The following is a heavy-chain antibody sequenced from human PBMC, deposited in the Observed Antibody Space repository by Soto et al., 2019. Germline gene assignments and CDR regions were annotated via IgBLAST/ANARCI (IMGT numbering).Heavy chain of an antibody. CDR3: ARDRQGAAAGTWGDFDY. V-gene: IGHV4-31*03. CDR2: IYYSGST. J-gene: IGHJ4*02. CDR1: GGSISSGGYY. Sequence: QVQLQESGPGLVKPSQTLSLTCTVSGGSISSGGYYWSWIRQHPGKGLEWIGYIYYSGSTYYNPSLKSRVTISVDTSKNQFSLKLSSVTAADTAVYYCARDRQGAAAGTWGDFDYWGQGTLVTVSS. D-gene: IGHD6-13*01.